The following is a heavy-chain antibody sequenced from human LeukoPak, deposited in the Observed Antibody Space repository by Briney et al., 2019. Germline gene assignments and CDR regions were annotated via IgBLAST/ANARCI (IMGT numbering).Heavy chain of an antibody. CDR2: IYHSGST. V-gene: IGHV4-30-2*01. CDR3: ARAGYYYDSSGYYWEFDY. CDR1: GGSISSGGYS. J-gene: IGHJ4*02. Sequence: PSETLSLTCAVSGGSISSGGYSWSWIRQPPGKGLEWIGYIYHSGSTYYNPSLKSRVTISVDRSKNQFSLKLSSVTAADTAVYYCARAGYYYDSSGYYWEFDYWGQGTLVTVSS. D-gene: IGHD3-22*01.